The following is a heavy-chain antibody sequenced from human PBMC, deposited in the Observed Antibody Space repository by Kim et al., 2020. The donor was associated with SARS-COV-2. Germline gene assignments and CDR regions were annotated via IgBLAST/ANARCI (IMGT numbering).Heavy chain of an antibody. CDR3: ARDPITVTTGYFDY. V-gene: IGHV1-69*04. J-gene: IGHJ4*02. D-gene: IGHD4-17*01. Sequence: AQKVQGRVTITADKSTSTAYMELSSLRSEDTAVYYCARDPITVTTGYFDYWGQGTLVTVSS.